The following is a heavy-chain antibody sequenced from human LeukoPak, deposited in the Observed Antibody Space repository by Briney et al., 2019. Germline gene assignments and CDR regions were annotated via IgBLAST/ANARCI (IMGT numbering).Heavy chain of an antibody. Sequence: ASVKVSCKASGYTFTSYGISWVRQAPGQGLEWMGWISAYNGNTNYAQKLQGRVTMTTDTSTSTAYMELRSLRSDDTAVYYCARGPVIFVRDHWFDPWGQGTLVTVSS. CDR3: ARGPVIFVRDHWFDP. D-gene: IGHD3-10*01. J-gene: IGHJ5*02. CDR2: ISAYNGNT. V-gene: IGHV1-18*01. CDR1: GYTFTSYG.